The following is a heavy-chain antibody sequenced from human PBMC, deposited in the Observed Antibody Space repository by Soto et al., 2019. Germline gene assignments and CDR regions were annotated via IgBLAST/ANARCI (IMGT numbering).Heavy chain of an antibody. CDR1: GGSISSSSHY. V-gene: IGHV4-39*01. D-gene: IGHD6-19*01. Sequence: SETLSLTCTVSGGSISSSSHYWGWIRQPPGKGLEWIGNVYFSGATNYNPSLKSRVTISGDTSKNQLSLKVRSVTASDTAVYYCARQSGAGAGFFDYWGQAALVTASP. J-gene: IGHJ4*02. CDR2: VYFSGAT. CDR3: ARQSGAGAGFFDY.